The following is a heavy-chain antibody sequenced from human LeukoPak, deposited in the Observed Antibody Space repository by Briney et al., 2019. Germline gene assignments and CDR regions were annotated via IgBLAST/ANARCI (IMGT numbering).Heavy chain of an antibody. D-gene: IGHD1-26*01. V-gene: IGHV3-23*01. CDR1: GFTFNNYA. CDR3: ARDREGFDY. J-gene: IGHJ4*02. Sequence: GGSLRLSCAASGFTFNNYAMSWVRQAPGKGLGCVSGVSYSDDNTYYADSVKGRFTISRDNSRNTLFLQMNSLRAEDTAVYYCARDREGFDYWGQGTLVTVSS. CDR2: VSYSDDNT.